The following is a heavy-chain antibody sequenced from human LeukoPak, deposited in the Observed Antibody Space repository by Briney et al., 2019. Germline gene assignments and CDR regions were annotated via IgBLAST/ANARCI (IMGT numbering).Heavy chain of an antibody. CDR3: AGRVAVAAHWYFDL. Sequence: ASVKVSCKASGYTFTSYGISWVRQAPGQGLEWMGWISAYNGNTNYAQKLQGRVTMTTDTSTSTAYMELRSLRSDDTAVYYCAGRVAVAAHWYFDLWGRGTLVTVSS. V-gene: IGHV1-18*01. CDR1: GYTFTSYG. CDR2: ISAYNGNT. J-gene: IGHJ2*01. D-gene: IGHD6-19*01.